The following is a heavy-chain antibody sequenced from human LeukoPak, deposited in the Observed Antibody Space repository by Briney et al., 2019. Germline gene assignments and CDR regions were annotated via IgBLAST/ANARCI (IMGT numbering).Heavy chain of an antibody. Sequence: GGSLRLSCAASGFTFDDYAMHWVRQAPGKGLEWVSGISWNSGSIGYADSVKGRFTISRDNSKNTLYLQMNSLRAEDTAVYYCAKLASYNWNDDYWGQGTLVTVSS. CDR2: ISWNSGSI. CDR3: AKLASYNWNDDY. J-gene: IGHJ4*02. CDR1: GFTFDDYA. D-gene: IGHD1-1*01. V-gene: IGHV3-9*01.